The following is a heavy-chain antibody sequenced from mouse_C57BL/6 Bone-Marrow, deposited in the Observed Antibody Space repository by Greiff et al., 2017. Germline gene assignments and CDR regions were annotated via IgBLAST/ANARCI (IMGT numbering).Heavy chain of an antibody. Sequence: VQLQQPGAELVKPGASVKLSCKASGYTFTSYWMHWVKQRPGQGLEWIGLIHPNCGSTNYNEKLKSKVTLTVDKSSSTAYMQLSSLTSEDASVYYCASSNWAWFAYGGQGTLVTVSA. CDR2: IHPNCGST. D-gene: IGHD4-1*01. CDR1: GYTFTSYW. V-gene: IGHV1-64*01. J-gene: IGHJ3*01. CDR3: ASSNWAWFAY.